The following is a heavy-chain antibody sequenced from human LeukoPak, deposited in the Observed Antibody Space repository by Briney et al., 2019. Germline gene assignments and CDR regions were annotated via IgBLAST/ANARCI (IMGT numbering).Heavy chain of an antibody. Sequence: GGSLRLSCAASGFTFSSYSMNWVRQAPGKGLEWVSSISSSSSYIYYADSVKGRFTISRDNAKNSLYLQMNSLRAEDTAVYYCARDSTGTTSSFVPYYYYYGMDVWGQGTTVTVSS. V-gene: IGHV3-21*01. J-gene: IGHJ6*02. D-gene: IGHD1-7*01. CDR2: ISSSSSYI. CDR3: ARDSTGTTSSFVPYYYYYGMDV. CDR1: GFTFSSYS.